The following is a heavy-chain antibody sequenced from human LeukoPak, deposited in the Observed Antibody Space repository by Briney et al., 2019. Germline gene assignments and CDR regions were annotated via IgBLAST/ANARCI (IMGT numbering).Heavy chain of an antibody. J-gene: IGHJ3*02. D-gene: IGHD3-10*01. CDR2: IYYSGST. CDR1: GVSISRYY. CDR3: ARCHYGSGTYAHGFDI. V-gene: IGHV4-59*06. Sequence: PSETLSLTCTVSGVSISRYYWSWIRQPPGKGLEWIGYIYYSGSTYYNSSLKSRVTISVDTSKNQFSLKLSSVTAADTAVYYCARCHYGSGTYAHGFDIWGQGTMVTVSS.